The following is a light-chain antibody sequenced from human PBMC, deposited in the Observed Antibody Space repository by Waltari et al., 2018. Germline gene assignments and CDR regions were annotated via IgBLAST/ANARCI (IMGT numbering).Light chain of an antibody. J-gene: IGKJ4*01. CDR3: QQYDTFPLT. CDR1: QDVTNY. V-gene: IGKV1-33*01. CDR2: DAS. Sequence: DIQMTQSPSSLSASVGDTITITCQASQDVTNYLNWFQQKPGKAPKRLIYDASLLEAGVSSRFSGSGSGTEFSFTISNLQPEDFATYYCQQYDTFPLTFGGGTKVDIK.